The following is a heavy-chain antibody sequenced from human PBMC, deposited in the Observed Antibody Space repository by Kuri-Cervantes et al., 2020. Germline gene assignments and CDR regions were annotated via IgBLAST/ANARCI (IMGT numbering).Heavy chain of an antibody. CDR1: GFTFSSYG. D-gene: IGHD2-2*01. CDR2: ISYDGSNK. CDR3: ARYRYQLLLTPKGSWFDP. J-gene: IGHJ5*02. V-gene: IGHV3-30*03. Sequence: GESLKISCAASGFTFSSYGMHWVRQAPGKGLEWVAVISYDGSNKYYADSVKGRFTISRDNSKNTLYLQMNSLRAEDTAVYYCARYRYQLLLTPKGSWFDPWGQGTLVTVSS.